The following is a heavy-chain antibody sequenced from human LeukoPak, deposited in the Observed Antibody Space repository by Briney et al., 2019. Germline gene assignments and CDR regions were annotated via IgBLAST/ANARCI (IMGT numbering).Heavy chain of an antibody. CDR3: YGGGPNLAASRKGRFTMSRDNAKNTVYLQMNSLRAEDTAVYYCVRDVWGDRDGFFEY. CDR1: GFTFSSYW. V-gene: IGHV3-74*01. Sequence: GGSLRLSCAASGFTFSSYWMHWVRQAPGKGLLWVSRINIDGRSTSYAPSVTAGSTMSRDNPKTPVYLQRNSRRAGDTPRYYYYGGGPNLAASRKGRFTMSRDNAKNTVYLQMNSLRAEDTAVYYCVRDVWGDRDGFFEYWGQGTLVTVSS. CDR2: INIDGRST. J-gene: IGHJ4*02. D-gene: IGHD2-8*01.